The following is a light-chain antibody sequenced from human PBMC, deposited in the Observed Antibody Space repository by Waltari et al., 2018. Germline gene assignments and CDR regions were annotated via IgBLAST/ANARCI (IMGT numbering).Light chain of an antibody. J-gene: IGLJ3*02. CDR1: RSTIGNKA. CDR2: NDD. Sequence: QSVLTQPPSASGTPGQRVTISGSGSRSTIGNKAVNWYQQLPGTAPKHLIYNDDQRPSGVPDRFSGSRSGPSASLAISGLQSDDEADYYCASRDDSLNGWVFGGGTKLTVL. CDR3: ASRDDSLNGWV. V-gene: IGLV1-44*01.